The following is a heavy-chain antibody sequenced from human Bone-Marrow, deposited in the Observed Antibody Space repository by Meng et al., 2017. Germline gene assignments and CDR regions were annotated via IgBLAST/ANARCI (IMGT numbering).Heavy chain of an antibody. CDR2: IIPIFGTA. D-gene: IGHD4-17*01. Sequence: SVKVSCKASGGTFSSYAISWVRQAPGQGLEWMGGIIPIFGTANYAQKFQGRVTITADKSTSTAYMELSSVRSEDTDVYYCARYGDYGFDYWGQGTLVTVSS. J-gene: IGHJ4*01. CDR1: GGTFSSYA. CDR3: ARYGDYGFDY. V-gene: IGHV1-69*06.